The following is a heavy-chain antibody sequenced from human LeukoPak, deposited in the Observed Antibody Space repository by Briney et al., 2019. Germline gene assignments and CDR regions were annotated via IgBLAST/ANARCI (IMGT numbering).Heavy chain of an antibody. J-gene: IGHJ4*02. CDR1: GFTFSTYW. CDR2: INSDGTST. Sequence: PGGSLRLSCRASGFTFSTYWMHWVRQAPGKGLVRVSRINSDGTSTNYADSVKGRFTISRDNAKNTVYLQMNSLTAEDTAVYYCARDLSSDYWGQGTQVTVSS. V-gene: IGHV3-74*01. CDR3: ARDLSSDY. D-gene: IGHD2/OR15-2a*01.